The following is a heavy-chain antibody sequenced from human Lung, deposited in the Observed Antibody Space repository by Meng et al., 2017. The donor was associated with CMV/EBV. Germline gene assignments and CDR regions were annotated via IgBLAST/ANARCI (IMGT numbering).Heavy chain of an antibody. J-gene: IGHJ5*02. V-gene: IGHV4-59*01. Sequence: QGRLQGTGPGLVKPADTLSLTCTVSGGSISSYYWSWIRQPPGKGREWIGYIYYSGGTNYNPSLKSRVTISVDTSKNQFSLKLSSVTAADTAVYYCAREEGIGGFDPWGQGTLVTVSS. CDR1: GGSISSYY. CDR2: IYYSGGT. D-gene: IGHD3-10*01. CDR3: AREEGIGGFDP.